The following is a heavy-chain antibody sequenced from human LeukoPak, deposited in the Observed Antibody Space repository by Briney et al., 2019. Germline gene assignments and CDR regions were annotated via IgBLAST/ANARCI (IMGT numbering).Heavy chain of an antibody. CDR3: ARQSLTRTTPFDY. D-gene: IGHD1-20*01. CDR2: INPSDITT. Sequence: ASVKVSFKASRYTFITYYMHWVRQATGQGLEWVGVINPSDITTSYAQKFLGRVTMTRDTSTSTVYMELSSLRFEDTAVYYCARQSLTRTTPFDYWGQGTLVTVSS. CDR1: RYTFITYY. J-gene: IGHJ4*02. V-gene: IGHV1-46*01.